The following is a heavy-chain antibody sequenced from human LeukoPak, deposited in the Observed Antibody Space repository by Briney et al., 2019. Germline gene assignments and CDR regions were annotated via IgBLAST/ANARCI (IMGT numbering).Heavy chain of an antibody. V-gene: IGHV3-33*01. CDR1: GFTFSSYG. D-gene: IGHD2-2*01. Sequence: GRSLRLSCAASGFTFSSYGMHWDRQAPGKGLEWVAVIWYDGSNKYYADSVKGRFTISRDNSKNTLYLQMNSLRAEDTAVYYCARGPSSIPDFDYWGQGTLVTVST. J-gene: IGHJ4*02. CDR2: IWYDGSNK. CDR3: ARGPSSIPDFDY.